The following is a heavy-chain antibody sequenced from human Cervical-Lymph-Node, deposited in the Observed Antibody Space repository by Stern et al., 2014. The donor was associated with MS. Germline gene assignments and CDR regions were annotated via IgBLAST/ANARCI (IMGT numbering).Heavy chain of an antibody. J-gene: IGHJ6*02. CDR3: AREVAGHRLGMMDV. CDR2: INPSGGST. D-gene: IGHD6-19*01. V-gene: IGHV1-46*01. Sequence: VQLVESGAEVKKPGASVKVSCKASGYTFTNYYIHWVRQAPGHGLEWMGIINPSGGSTSYAQKFQGRVTMTRDTSTSTVYMDLSSLRSEDTAVYYCAREVAGHRLGMMDVWGQGTTVTVSS. CDR1: GYTFTNYY.